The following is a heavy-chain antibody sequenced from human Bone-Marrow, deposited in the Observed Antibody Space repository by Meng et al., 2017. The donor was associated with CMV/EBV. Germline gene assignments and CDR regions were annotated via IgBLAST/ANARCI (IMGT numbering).Heavy chain of an antibody. Sequence: EYYMSWIRQAPGKGLEWVSYISSSSSYTNYADSVKGRFTISRDNAKNSLYLQMNSLRAEDTAVYYCARAPANIVVVPAAIGGNYFDYWGQGTLVTVSS. CDR3: ARAPANIVVVPAAIGGNYFDY. CDR1: EYY. J-gene: IGHJ4*02. D-gene: IGHD2-2*02. CDR2: ISSSSSYT. V-gene: IGHV3-11*06.